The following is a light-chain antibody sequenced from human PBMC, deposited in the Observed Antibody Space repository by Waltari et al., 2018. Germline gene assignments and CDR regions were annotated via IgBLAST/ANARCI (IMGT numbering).Light chain of an antibody. Sequence: IQMTQSPSTLSASVGDRVTITCRASHTITNWLAWYQQKPGKAPNVLIYDASTLESGVPSRFSGSGSGTEFTLTINSLQPDDFATYYCQHYNSFSHIYTFGQGTKVEVK. J-gene: IGKJ2*01. V-gene: IGKV1-5*01. CDR2: DAS. CDR1: HTITNW. CDR3: QHYNSFSHIYT.